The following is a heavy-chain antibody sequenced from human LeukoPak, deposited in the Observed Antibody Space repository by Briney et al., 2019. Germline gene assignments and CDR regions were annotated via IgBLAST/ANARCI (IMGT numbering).Heavy chain of an antibody. CDR2: INHSGST. CDR1: GGSFSGYY. D-gene: IGHD6-13*01. Sequence: SETLSLTCAVYGGSFSGYYWSWIRQPAGKGLEWIGEINHSGSTNYNPSLKSRVTISVDTSKKQFSLKLSSVTAADTAVYYCARGIRYSSSSLDYWGQGTLVTVSS. CDR3: ARGIRYSSSSLDY. J-gene: IGHJ4*02. V-gene: IGHV4-34*01.